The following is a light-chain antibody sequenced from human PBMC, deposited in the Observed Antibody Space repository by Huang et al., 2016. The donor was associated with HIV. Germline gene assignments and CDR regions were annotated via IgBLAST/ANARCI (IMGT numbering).Light chain of an antibody. CDR1: QSVSSY. CDR3: QQRISLGT. V-gene: IGKV3-11*01. Sequence: EIVLTQSPATLSLSPGERATLSCRASQSVSSYLAWYQQKPGQAPRLLIYDASNRATGIPARFSGSGSGTDFTLTISSLEPEDFAVYYCQQRISLGTFGRGTKVEIK. J-gene: IGKJ4*01. CDR2: DAS.